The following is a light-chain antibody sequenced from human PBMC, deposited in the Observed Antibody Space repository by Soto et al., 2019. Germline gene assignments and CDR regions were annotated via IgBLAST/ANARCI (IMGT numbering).Light chain of an antibody. J-gene: IGLJ3*02. CDR1: SGSIASNY. V-gene: IGLV6-57*03. Sequence: NFMLTQPHSVSESPGKTVTISCTRSSGSIASNYVQWYQQRPGSAPTTVIYEDNQRPSGVPDRFSGSIDSSSNSASLTISGLKTEDEADYYCQSYDSSNQVLGGGTKSPS. CDR3: QSYDSSNQV. CDR2: EDN.